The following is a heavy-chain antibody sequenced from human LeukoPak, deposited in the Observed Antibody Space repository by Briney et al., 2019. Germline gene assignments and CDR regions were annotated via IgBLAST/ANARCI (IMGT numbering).Heavy chain of an antibody. CDR1: GFTFSTYW. D-gene: IGHD3-22*01. CDR2: IKSDGST. Sequence: PTGGSLRLSCAASGFTFSTYWMHWVRQAPGKGLVWVSRIKSDGSTNYADSVKGRFTISRDYAKNTVSLQMNSLRPEDTGVYYCARAPSEIGGYYPEYFRHWGQGTLVTVSS. J-gene: IGHJ1*01. CDR3: ARAPSEIGGYYPEYFRH. V-gene: IGHV3-74*01.